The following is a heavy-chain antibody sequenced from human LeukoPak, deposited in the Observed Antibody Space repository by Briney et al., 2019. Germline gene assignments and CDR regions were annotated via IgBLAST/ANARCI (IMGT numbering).Heavy chain of an antibody. D-gene: IGHD3-3*01. CDR2: VHLDGRT. J-gene: IGHJ4*02. V-gene: IGHV4-4*02. CDR3: AREGGFYRPLDY. Sequence: KPSGTLSLTCAVSGGSISSSNWWSWVRQPPGKGLEWIGEVHLDGRTNYNPSLKSRLIMSVDLPENHISLKLTSVTAADTAVYYCAREGGFYRPLDYSGQGTLVTVSS. CDR1: GGSISSSNW.